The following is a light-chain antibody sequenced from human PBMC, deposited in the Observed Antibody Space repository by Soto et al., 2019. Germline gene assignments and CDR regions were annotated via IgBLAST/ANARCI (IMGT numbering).Light chain of an antibody. J-gene: IGKJ4*01. CDR2: AAS. Sequence: DIRMTQSPSSLSASVGDRVTITCRASQTITTYLNWYQQKPGKAPKLLIYAASSLQSGVPSRFSGSGSGTDFTLTISSLQPEDFATYYCQQTFTTPPGFGGGTKVEI. CDR3: QQTFTTPPG. CDR1: QTITTY. V-gene: IGKV1-39*01.